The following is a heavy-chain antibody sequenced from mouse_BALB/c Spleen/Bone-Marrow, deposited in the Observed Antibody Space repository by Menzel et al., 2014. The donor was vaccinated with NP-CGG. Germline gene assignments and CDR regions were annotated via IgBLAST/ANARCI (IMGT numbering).Heavy chain of an antibody. J-gene: IGHJ1*01. CDR2: INPVNGRN. V-gene: IGHV1S81*02. Sequence: QVQLKQSGAELVKPGASVKLSCKPSGYTFTSYWIHWVEQRPGQGLEWIGEINPVNGRNDYNEKFKNKATLTVDKSSSTAYMQLSSLTSEDSAVYYCTRYYSWYFDVWGAGTTVTVSS. CDR3: TRYYSWYFDV. D-gene: IGHD1-1*01. CDR1: GYTFTSYW.